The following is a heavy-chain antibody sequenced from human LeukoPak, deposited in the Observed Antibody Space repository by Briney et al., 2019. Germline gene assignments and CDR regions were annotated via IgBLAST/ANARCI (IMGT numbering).Heavy chain of an antibody. J-gene: IGHJ4*02. V-gene: IGHV1-8*03. CDR1: GYTFTSYD. CDR2: MNPNSGNT. D-gene: IGHD3-22*01. CDR3: ARGKRDSSGYRLEY. Sequence: ASVKVSCKASGYTFTSYDINWVRQATGQGLEWMGWMNPNSGNTGYAQKFQGRVTITRNTSISTAYMELSSLRSEDTAVYYCARGKRDSSGYRLEYWGQGTLVTVSS.